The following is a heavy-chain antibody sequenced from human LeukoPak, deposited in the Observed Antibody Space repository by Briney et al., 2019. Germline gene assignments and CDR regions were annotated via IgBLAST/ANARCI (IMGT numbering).Heavy chain of an antibody. D-gene: IGHD1-26*01. CDR2: ISDSSDTM. CDR3: AKDEGELLSVLIFDY. V-gene: IGHV3-48*01. Sequence: PGGSLRLSCAASGFTFSYYSMTWVRQAPGKGLEWVSYISDSSDTMYYADSVKGRFTIPRDNAKNSLYLQMNSLRAEDTAVYYCAKDEGELLSVLIFDYWGQGTLVTVSS. J-gene: IGHJ4*02. CDR1: GFTFSYYS.